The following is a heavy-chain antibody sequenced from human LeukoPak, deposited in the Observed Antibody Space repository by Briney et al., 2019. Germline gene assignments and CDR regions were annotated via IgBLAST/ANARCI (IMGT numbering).Heavy chain of an antibody. CDR2: MHNDGST. V-gene: IGHV4-59*11. J-gene: IGHJ2*01. CDR3: ARGRRDGYNLNWYFDL. CDR1: GDSINNLC. D-gene: IGHD5-24*01. Sequence: ETLSLTCTVSGDSINNLCWGWIRQPPGKGLEWIGYMHNDGSTNYNPSLTSRVTISLDMSKNQFSLRLKSVTAADTAMYYCARGRRDGYNLNWYFDLWGRGTVVSVSS.